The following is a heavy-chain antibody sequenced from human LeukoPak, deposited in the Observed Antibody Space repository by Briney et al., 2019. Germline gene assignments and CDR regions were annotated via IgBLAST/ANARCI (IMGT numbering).Heavy chain of an antibody. CDR2: IYQSGNP. J-gene: IGHJ4*02. Sequence: SETLSLTCTVSGGSISGYYWSWIRQPPGKGLEWIAYIYQSGNPNYNPSLKSRVTISLDTSKNQFYLEVTSVTAADTAVYYCARGSFMVRRVITKFDSWGQGTLVTVSS. D-gene: IGHD3-10*01. CDR1: GGSISGYY. CDR3: ARGSFMVRRVITKFDS. V-gene: IGHV4-59*01.